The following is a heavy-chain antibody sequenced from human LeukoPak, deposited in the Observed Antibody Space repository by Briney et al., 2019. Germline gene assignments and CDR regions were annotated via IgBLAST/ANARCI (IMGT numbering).Heavy chain of an antibody. V-gene: IGHV1-8*01. CDR3: ATDPPSSGGANLPDY. CDR2: MNPNSGNT. CDR1: GYTFISYD. D-gene: IGHD6-19*01. J-gene: IGHJ4*02. Sequence: ASVKVSCKASGYTFISYDINWVRQATGQGLEWMGWMNPNSGNTGYAQKFQGRVTMTRNTSISTAYMELSSLRSEDTAVYSCATDPPSSGGANLPDYWGQGTLVTVSS.